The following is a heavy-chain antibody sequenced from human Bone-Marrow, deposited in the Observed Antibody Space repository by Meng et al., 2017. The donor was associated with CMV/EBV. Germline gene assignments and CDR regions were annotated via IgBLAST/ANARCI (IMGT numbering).Heavy chain of an antibody. Sequence: ETLSLTCAVYGGSFSGYYWSWIRQPPGKGLEWIGEINHSGSTNYNPSLKSRVTISVDTSKNQFSLKLSSVTAADTAVYYCARPSGYSYGLDYWGQGTLVTASS. CDR3: ARPSGYSYGLDY. CDR2: INHSGST. CDR1: GGSFSGYY. V-gene: IGHV4-34*01. D-gene: IGHD5-18*01. J-gene: IGHJ4*02.